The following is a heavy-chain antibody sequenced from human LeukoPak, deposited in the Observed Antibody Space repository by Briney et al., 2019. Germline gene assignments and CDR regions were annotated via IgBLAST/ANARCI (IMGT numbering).Heavy chain of an antibody. Sequence: PGGSLRLSCAASGFTFSNYEMNWARQAPGKGLEWISYISSSGSTIYYADSVKGRFTISRDNAKNSLYLQMISLRAEDTAVYYCARESSGFDYWGQGTLVTVSS. CDR2: ISSSGSTI. J-gene: IGHJ4*02. V-gene: IGHV3-48*03. CDR1: GFTFSNYE. D-gene: IGHD2-8*02. CDR3: ARESSGFDY.